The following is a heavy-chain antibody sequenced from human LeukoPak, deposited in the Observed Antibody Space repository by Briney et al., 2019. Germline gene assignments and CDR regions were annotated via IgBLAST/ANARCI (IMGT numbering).Heavy chain of an antibody. D-gene: IGHD4-17*01. CDR3: ARDPGYGDYDEYFQH. CDR2: INGGNGNT. Sequence: ASVKVSCKASGYTFTSYAMHWVRQAPGQRLEWMGWINGGNGNTKYSQKFQGRVTITRDTSASTAYMELSSLRSEDTAVYYCARDPGYGDYDEYFQHWGQGTLATASS. J-gene: IGHJ1*01. V-gene: IGHV1-3*01. CDR1: GYTFTSYA.